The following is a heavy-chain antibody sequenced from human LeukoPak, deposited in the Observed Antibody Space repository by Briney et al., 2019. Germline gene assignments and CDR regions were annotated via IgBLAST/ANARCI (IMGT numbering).Heavy chain of an antibody. D-gene: IGHD3-9*01. Sequence: GGSLRLSCAASGFTFSSYAMSWVRQAPGKGLEWVSAISGSGGSTYYADSVKGRFTISRDNSKNTLYLQMNSLRAEDTAVYYCAKGRALRYFDWLEYYFDYWGQGTLVTVSS. V-gene: IGHV3-23*01. CDR1: GFTFSSYA. J-gene: IGHJ4*02. CDR3: AKGRALRYFDWLEYYFDY. CDR2: ISGSGGST.